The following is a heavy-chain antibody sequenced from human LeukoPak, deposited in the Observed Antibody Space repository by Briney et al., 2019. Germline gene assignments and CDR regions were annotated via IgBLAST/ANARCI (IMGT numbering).Heavy chain of an antibody. Sequence: GASMKVSCKASGYTFTSYGISWVRQAPGQGLEWMGWISAYNGNTNYAQKLQGRVTMTTDTSTSTAYMELRSLRSDDTAVYYCARDMGDIVVVPAASGYWGQGTLVTVSS. CDR3: ARDMGDIVVVPAASGY. D-gene: IGHD2-2*01. CDR2: ISAYNGNT. CDR1: GYTFTSYG. J-gene: IGHJ4*02. V-gene: IGHV1-18*04.